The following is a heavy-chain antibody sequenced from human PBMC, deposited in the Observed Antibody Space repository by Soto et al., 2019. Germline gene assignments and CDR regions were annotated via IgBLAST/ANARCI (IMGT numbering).Heavy chain of an antibody. CDR2: ISYDGSNK. J-gene: IGHJ6*02. Sequence: PGGSLRLSCAASGFTFSSYAMHWVRQAPGKGLEWVAVISYDGSNKYYADSVKGRFTISRDNSKNTLYLQMNSLRAEDTAVYYCARGRAIVVVVAARVMDVWGQGTTVTVSS. CDR3: ARGRAIVVVVAARVMDV. CDR1: GFTFSSYA. V-gene: IGHV3-30-3*01. D-gene: IGHD2-15*01.